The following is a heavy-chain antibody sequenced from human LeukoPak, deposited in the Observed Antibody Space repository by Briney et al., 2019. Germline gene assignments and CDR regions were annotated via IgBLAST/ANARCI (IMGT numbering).Heavy chain of an antibody. CDR3: ANNFDY. Sequence: GGSLRLSCAASGFTFNNYGMHWVRQAPGKGLEWVAVIWYDGSNKYYADSVKGRFTISRDNSKNMLYLQMNSLRAEDTAVYYCANNFDYWGQGTLVTVSS. J-gene: IGHJ4*02. V-gene: IGHV3-33*06. CDR1: GFTFNNYG. CDR2: IWYDGSNK.